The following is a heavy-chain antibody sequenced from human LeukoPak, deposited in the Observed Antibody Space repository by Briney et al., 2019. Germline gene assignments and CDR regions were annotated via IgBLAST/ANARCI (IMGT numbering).Heavy chain of an antibody. CDR3: ATLGYYNYGAHFDY. CDR1: GYSISSGYY. J-gene: IGHJ4*02. CDR2: IYHSGST. V-gene: IGHV4-38-2*02. D-gene: IGHD3-9*01. Sequence: SETLSLTCTVSGYSISSGYYWGWIRQPPGKGLEWIGSIYHSGSTYYNPSLKSRVTISVDTSKNQFSLKLSSVTAADTAVYYCATLGYYNYGAHFDYWGQGTLVTVSS.